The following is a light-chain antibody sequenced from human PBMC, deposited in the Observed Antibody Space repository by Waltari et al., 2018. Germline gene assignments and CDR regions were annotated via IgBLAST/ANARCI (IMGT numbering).Light chain of an antibody. CDR2: DSS. Sequence: EIVLTQSPATLSLSPGERATTPCRARQIDSTYVAWYQQRPGQTPMLLSYDSSSRATGIPARFSGSGSETDFTLTISSLEPEDCAVYYCQQRYKWPLTFGGGSKVEI. J-gene: IGKJ4*01. V-gene: IGKV3-11*01. CDR1: QIDSTY. CDR3: QQRYKWPLT.